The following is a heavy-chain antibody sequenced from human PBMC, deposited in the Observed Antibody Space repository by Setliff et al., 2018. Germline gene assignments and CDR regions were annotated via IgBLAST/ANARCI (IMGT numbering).Heavy chain of an antibody. J-gene: IGHJ4*02. Sequence: ASVKVSCKPSVYTFTGYYMHWVRQAPGQGLEWMGWINPNSGGTNYAQKFQGRVTMTRDTSISTAYMELSRLRSDDTAMYYCARASMIVVVTSIDYWGQGTLVTVSS. V-gene: IGHV1-2*02. CDR3: ARASMIVVVTSIDY. CDR1: VYTFTGYY. CDR2: INPNSGGT. D-gene: IGHD3-22*01.